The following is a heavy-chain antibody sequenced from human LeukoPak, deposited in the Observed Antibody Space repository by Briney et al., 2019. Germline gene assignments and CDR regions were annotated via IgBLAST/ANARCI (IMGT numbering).Heavy chain of an antibody. Sequence: TASETLSLTCTVSGYSISSGYYWGWIRQPPGKGLEWIGNIYHTGSTYYNPSLKSRLTISVDTSNNQFSLKLSSVTAADTAVYHCTRMYGGSFPNAFDIWGHGTMVTVSS. CDR3: TRMYGGSFPNAFDI. V-gene: IGHV4-38-2*02. D-gene: IGHD4-23*01. CDR2: IYHTGST. J-gene: IGHJ3*02. CDR1: GYSISSGYY.